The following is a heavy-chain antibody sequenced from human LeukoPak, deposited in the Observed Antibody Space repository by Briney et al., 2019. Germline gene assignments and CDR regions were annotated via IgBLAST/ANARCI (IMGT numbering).Heavy chain of an antibody. CDR2: INEGGNEK. CDR1: GFTFRNYW. CDR3: ARHPNSNWDY. J-gene: IGHJ4*02. Sequence: GGSLRLSCAASGFTFRNYWMSWVRQVPGKGLEWVVNINEGGNEKNYVDSVKGRFTASRDNAQNSLYLQMSSLRVEDTAVYYCARHPNSNWDYWGQGTLVTVSS. D-gene: IGHD6-13*01. V-gene: IGHV3-7*03.